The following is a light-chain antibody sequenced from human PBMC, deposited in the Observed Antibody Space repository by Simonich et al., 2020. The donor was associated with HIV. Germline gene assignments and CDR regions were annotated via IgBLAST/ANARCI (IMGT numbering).Light chain of an antibody. CDR3: QQRYSTPMYT. J-gene: IGKJ2*01. Sequence: DIQMTQSPSSLSASVGDRVTITCRANQGISNSLAWYQQQPGKAPELLIYAASTLQSAVPSRFSGSGSGTDFTPTISCLQSEDFATYYCQQRYSTPMYTFGQGTKLEI. V-gene: IGKV1-NL1*01. CDR1: QGISNS. CDR2: AAS.